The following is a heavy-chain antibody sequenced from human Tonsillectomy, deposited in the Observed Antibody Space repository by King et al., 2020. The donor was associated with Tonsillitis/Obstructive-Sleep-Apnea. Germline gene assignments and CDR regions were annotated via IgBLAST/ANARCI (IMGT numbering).Heavy chain of an antibody. J-gene: IGHJ6*03. CDR1: GGTFSSYA. CDR3: ASTVCSSTSCADYYYYMDV. Sequence: VQLVESGAEVKKPGSSVKVSCKASGGTFSSYAISWVRQAPGQGLEWMGGIIPIFGTANYAQKFQGRVTITADESTSTAYMELSSLRSEDMAVYYCASTVCSSTSCADYYYYMDVWGKGTTVTVSS. D-gene: IGHD2-2*01. V-gene: IGHV1-69*01. CDR2: IIPIFGTA.